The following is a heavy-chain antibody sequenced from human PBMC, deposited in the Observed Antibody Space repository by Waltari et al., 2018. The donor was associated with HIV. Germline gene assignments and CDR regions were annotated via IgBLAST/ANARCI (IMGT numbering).Heavy chain of an antibody. CDR2: IWYDGSKK. D-gene: IGHD6-13*01. V-gene: IGHV3-33*01. CDR1: GCRVSGYG. CDR3: ARVPFASSWSADSFDV. J-gene: IGHJ3*01. Sequence: VQLEESGGGVVQPGRSRRLSCAASGCRVSGYGMHWVRQAPGKGLQWVAGIWYDGSKKEYSDSVKGRFTISKDNSKNTLFLQMNSLRVDDTAVYFCARVPFASSWSADSFDVWGPGTRITVSS.